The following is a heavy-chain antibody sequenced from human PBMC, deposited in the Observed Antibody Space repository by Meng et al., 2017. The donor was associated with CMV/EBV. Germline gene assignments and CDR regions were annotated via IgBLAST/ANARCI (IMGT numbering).Heavy chain of an antibody. D-gene: IGHD2-2*01. Sequence: GESLKISCVGSGFTFSTYEMNWVRQAPGKGLEWIAYIGSGGYNIYYADSVKGRFTISRDNAENSMYLQMNSLRAEDTAVYYCARDKVVVVPAPLFGMDVWGQGTTVTDSS. CDR1: GFTFSTYE. CDR3: ARDKVVVVPAPLFGMDV. V-gene: IGHV3-48*03. J-gene: IGHJ6*02. CDR2: IGSGGYNI.